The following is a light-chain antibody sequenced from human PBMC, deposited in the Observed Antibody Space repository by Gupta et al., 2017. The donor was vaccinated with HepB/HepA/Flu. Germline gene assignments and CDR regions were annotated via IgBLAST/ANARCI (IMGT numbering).Light chain of an antibody. Sequence: DIQMNQFHSTMSASVGDRVTISCRASQSISFWLAWYQQKPGKAPKLLIYRSSYLENGVPSRFSCSWAGTEFTLTISSLHPDYFATYYFQQYRNYWTFGQGTKVEIK. J-gene: IGKJ1*01. V-gene: IGKV1-5*03. CDR2: RSS. CDR3: QQYRNYWT. CDR1: QSISFW.